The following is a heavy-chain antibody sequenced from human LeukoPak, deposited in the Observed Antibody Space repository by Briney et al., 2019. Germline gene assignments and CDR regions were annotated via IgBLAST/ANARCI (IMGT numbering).Heavy chain of an antibody. D-gene: IGHD3-10*01. V-gene: IGHV1-2*02. J-gene: IGHJ4*02. CDR1: GYTFTGYY. CDR3: ARAGSWSYFLGY. CDR2: INPNSGGT. Sequence: ASVKVSCKASGYTFTGYYMQWGRQAPGQGVGWMGWINPNSGGTNYAQKFQGRVTMTRDTSISAAYMELSRLRSDDTAVYYCARAGSWSYFLGYWGQGTLVTVSS.